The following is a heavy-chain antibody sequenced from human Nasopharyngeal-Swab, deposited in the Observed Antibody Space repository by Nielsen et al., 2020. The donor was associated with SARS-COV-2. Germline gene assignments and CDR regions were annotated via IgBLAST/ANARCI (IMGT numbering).Heavy chain of an antibody. Sequence: GESLKISCKGSGYSFSSYWLSWVRQMPGKGLEWMGIIDPSDSYSNYSPSFQGHVTISVDKSLSTAFLQWSSLKASDTAVYYCARRSFYYGSGTVRGMDVWGQGTTVTVSS. CDR1: GYSFSSYW. D-gene: IGHD3-10*01. V-gene: IGHV5-10-1*01. J-gene: IGHJ6*02. CDR2: IDPSDSYS. CDR3: ARRSFYYGSGTVRGMDV.